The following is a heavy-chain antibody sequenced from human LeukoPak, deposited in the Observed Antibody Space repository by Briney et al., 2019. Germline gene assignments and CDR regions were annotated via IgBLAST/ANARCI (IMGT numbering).Heavy chain of an antibody. CDR1: GFTFSDYA. V-gene: IGHV3-33*03. D-gene: IGHD6-6*01. CDR3: ANDNMYTSSCLDY. CDR2: IWFDGSET. J-gene: IGHJ4*02. Sequence: GGSLRLSCAASGFTFSDYAMHWVRQAPGKGLEWVAVIWFDGSETYYADSVMGRFTISRDKSKNTLFLQMNSLRADDTAVYYCANDNMYTSSCLDYWGQGTLVTVSS.